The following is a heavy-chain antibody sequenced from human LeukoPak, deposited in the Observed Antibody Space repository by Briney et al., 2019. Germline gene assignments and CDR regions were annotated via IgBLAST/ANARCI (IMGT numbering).Heavy chain of an antibody. Sequence: GGSLRLSCAASGFTFSSYAMSWVRQAPGKGLEWVSGIRGSGAGTDYADSVKGRFTISRDNSKNTLFLQMNSLRAEDTAVYYCASQYSSSWSFDYWGQGTLVTVSS. CDR3: ASQYSSSWSFDY. CDR1: GFTFSSYA. D-gene: IGHD6-13*01. J-gene: IGHJ4*02. V-gene: IGHV3-23*01. CDR2: IRGSGAGT.